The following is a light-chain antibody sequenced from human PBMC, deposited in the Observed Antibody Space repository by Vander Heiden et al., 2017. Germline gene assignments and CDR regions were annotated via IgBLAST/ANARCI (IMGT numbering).Light chain of an antibody. CDR2: GAT. CDR1: QSVSSN. Sequence: VMTQSPATLPVSPGERATLSCRASQSVSSNLSWYQQKPGQAPRPLIYGATTRATGMPARFSGSGSGTEFTLTISSLQSEDFAVYFCQRYNNWPPLTFGQGTRLEIK. J-gene: IGKJ5*01. CDR3: QRYNNWPPLT. V-gene: IGKV3-15*01.